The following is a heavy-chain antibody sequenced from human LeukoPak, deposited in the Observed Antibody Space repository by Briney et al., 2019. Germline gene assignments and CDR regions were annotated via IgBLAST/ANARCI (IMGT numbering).Heavy chain of an antibody. V-gene: IGHV3-9*01. D-gene: IGHD5-18*01. CDR2: ISWNSGSI. CDR1: GFTFDDYA. Sequence: PGGSLRLSCAASGFTFDDYAMHWVRQAPGKGLEWVSGISWNSGSIGYADSVKGRFTISRDNAKNSLYLQMNSLRAEDTALYYCAKGDGYSYGYFDYWGQGTLVTVSS. J-gene: IGHJ4*02. CDR3: AKGDGYSYGYFDY.